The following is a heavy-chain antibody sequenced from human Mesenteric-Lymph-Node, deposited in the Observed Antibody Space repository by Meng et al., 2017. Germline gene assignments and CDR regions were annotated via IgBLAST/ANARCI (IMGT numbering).Heavy chain of an antibody. J-gene: IGHJ6*02. CDR3: ARDVGLVGRAGYNRKSHYYGMDV. V-gene: IGHV3-7*01. D-gene: IGHD5-24*01. CDR2: IKQDGSEK. CDR1: GFTFSSYW. Sequence: GESLKISCAASGFTFSSYWMSWVRQAPGKGLEWVANIKQDGSEKYYVDSVKGRFTISRDNAKNSLFLQMNSLRAEDTAVYYCARDVGLVGRAGYNRKSHYYGMDVWGQGTTVTVSS.